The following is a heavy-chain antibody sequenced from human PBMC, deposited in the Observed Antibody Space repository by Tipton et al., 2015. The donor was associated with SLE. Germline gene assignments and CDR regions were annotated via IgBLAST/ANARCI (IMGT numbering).Heavy chain of an antibody. J-gene: IGHJ5*02. Sequence: SLRLSCAAYGFTFDDYAMHWVRQAPGKGLEWVSGISWNSGSIGYADSVKGRFTISRDNAKNSLYLQMNSLRAEDTALYYCAKDKGSSGWINWFDPWGQGTLVTVSS. CDR2: ISWNSGSI. V-gene: IGHV3-9*01. D-gene: IGHD6-19*01. CDR3: AKDKGSSGWINWFDP. CDR1: GFTFDDYA.